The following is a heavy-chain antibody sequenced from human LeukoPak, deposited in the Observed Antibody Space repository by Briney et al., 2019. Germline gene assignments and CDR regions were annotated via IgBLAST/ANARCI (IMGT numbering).Heavy chain of an antibody. CDR1: GGSISSGSYY. V-gene: IGHV4-61*02. CDR3: AREEATGTIDY. CDR2: IYTSGST. J-gene: IGHJ4*02. Sequence: PSETLSLTCTVSGGSISSGSYYWSWIRQPAGKGLEWIGRIYTSGSTNYNPSLKSRVTISVDTSKNQFSLKLSSVTAADTAVYYCAREEATGTIDYWGQGTLVTVSS. D-gene: IGHD1-7*01.